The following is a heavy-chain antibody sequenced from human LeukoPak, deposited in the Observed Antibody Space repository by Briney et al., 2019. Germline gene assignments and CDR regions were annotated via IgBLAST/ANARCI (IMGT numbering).Heavy chain of an antibody. V-gene: IGHV4-61*02. CDR2: IYTSGST. Sequence: SETLSLTCTVSGGSISSGSYYWGWIRQPAGKGLEWIGRIYTSGSTNYNPSLKSRVTISVDTSKNQFSLKLSSVTAADTAVYYCARAYYDILTGYRPRWFDPWGQGTLVTVSS. CDR1: GGSISSGSYY. D-gene: IGHD3-9*01. J-gene: IGHJ5*02. CDR3: ARAYYDILTGYRPRWFDP.